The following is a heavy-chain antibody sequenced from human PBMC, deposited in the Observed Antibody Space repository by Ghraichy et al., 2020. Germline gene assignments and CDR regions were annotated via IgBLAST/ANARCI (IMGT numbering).Heavy chain of an antibody. CDR3: ARVERGGSSWYLPDY. V-gene: IGHV4-31*03. CDR1: GGSISSGGYY. CDR2: IYYSGST. J-gene: IGHJ4*02. D-gene: IGHD6-13*01. Sequence: SLNISCTVSGGSISSGGYYWSWIRQHPGKGLEWIGYIYYSGSTYYNPSLKSRVTISVDTSKNQFSLKLSSVTAADTAVYYCARVERGGSSWYLPDYWGQGTLVTVSS.